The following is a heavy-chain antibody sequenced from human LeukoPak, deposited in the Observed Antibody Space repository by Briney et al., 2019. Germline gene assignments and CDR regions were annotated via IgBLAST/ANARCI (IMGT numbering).Heavy chain of an antibody. CDR2: ISGYNGNT. V-gene: IGHV1-18*01. J-gene: IGHJ6*03. Sequence: GASVKVSCKASGYTFISYGISWVRQAPGQGLEWLGWISGYNGNTNYGERLQGRVTMTTDTSTSTAYMELRSLRSDDTAMYYCARGSYSIYYMDVWGKGTTVTVSS. CDR3: ARGSYSIYYMDV. D-gene: IGHD4-11*01. CDR1: GYTFISYG.